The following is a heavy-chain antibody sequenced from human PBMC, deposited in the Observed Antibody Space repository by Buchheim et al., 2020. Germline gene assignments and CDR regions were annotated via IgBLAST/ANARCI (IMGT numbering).Heavy chain of an antibody. V-gene: IGHV3-48*01. J-gene: IGHJ4*02. D-gene: IGHD1-26*01. CDR2: ITSGSDTT. CDR1: GFSFGDYS. CDR3: ARGITRGSYLFDY. Sequence: EVQLVESGGGLVQPGGSLRLSCEASGFSFGDYSLNWVRQAPGKGLEGVSYITSGSDTTYYADSVKGRLTVSSGNAKNAMFLQMSSLRAEDTGLYYCARGITRGSYLFDYWGQGTL.